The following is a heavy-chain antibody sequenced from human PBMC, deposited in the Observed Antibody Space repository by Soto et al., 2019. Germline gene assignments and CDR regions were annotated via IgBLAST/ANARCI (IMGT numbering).Heavy chain of an antibody. J-gene: IGHJ4*02. V-gene: IGHV4-59*01. Sequence: SETLSLTCTVAGGSIRTYYCTWVRQSPGKGLEWIGSINYSGNTNYNPSLKSRVTISVDTSKNQFSLKVTSVTTPDTAVYYCVRVIDSNGYFDYWGQGALVTVSS. CDR3: VRVIDSNGYFDY. CDR1: GGSIRTYY. D-gene: IGHD6-13*01. CDR2: INYSGNT.